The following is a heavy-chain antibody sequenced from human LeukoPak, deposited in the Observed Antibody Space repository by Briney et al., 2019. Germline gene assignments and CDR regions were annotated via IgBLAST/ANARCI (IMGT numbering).Heavy chain of an antibody. Sequence: SETLSLTCTVYGGSLSSYYWSWIRQPAGKGLEWIGRIYTSGSTNYNPSLKSRVTISVDTSKNQFSLKLSSVTAADTAVYYGASARGAQNGYYDSSGPLDYWGQGTLVTVSS. CDR2: IYTSGST. D-gene: IGHD3-22*01. CDR1: GGSLSSYY. CDR3: ASARGAQNGYYDSSGPLDY. J-gene: IGHJ4*02. V-gene: IGHV4-4*07.